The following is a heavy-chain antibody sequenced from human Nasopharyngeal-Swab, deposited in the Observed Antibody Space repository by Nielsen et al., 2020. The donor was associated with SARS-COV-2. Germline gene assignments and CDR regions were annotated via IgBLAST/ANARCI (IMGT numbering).Heavy chain of an antibody. V-gene: IGHV3-11*05. CDR1: GFTFSDYY. CDR2: ISSSSSYT. D-gene: IGHD2-15*01. CDR3: ARDSTLRGPWFDP. J-gene: IGHJ5*02. Sequence: GESLKISCAASGFTFSDYYMSWIRQAPGKGLEWVSYISSSSSYTNYADSVKGRFTISRDNAKNSLYLQMNSLRAEDTAVYYCARDSTLRGPWFDPWGQGTLVTVSS.